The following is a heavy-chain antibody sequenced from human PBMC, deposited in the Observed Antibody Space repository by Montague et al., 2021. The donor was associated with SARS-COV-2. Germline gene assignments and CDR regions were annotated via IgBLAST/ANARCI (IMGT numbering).Heavy chain of an antibody. CDR2: ISDSGST. CDR3: ARVDNSGPGEY. Sequence: SETLSLTCTVSGGSLNNYFWSWIRQPPGTGLEWVGYISDSGSTKYNPSLQSRVTISVATARNQYSLKLLPVPAADTALYYCARVDNSGPGEYWGQGILVSVSS. CDR1: GGSLNNYF. D-gene: IGHD3-22*01. J-gene: IGHJ4*02. V-gene: IGHV4-59*08.